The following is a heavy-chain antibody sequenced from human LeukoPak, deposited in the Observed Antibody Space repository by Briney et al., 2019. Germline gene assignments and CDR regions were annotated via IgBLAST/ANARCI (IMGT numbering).Heavy chain of an antibody. CDR2: ISGSGDST. J-gene: IGHJ4*02. CDR1: GFTFSSYA. D-gene: IGHD3-10*01. CDR3: AKEGASMARAQLFDY. Sequence: GGSLRLSCAASGFTFSSYAKTWVRQAPGKGLEWVSGISGSGDSTYYADSVKGRFTISRDNSKNTLYLQMHSLRAKDTAVYYCAKEGASMARAQLFDYWGQGTLVTVSS. V-gene: IGHV3-23*01.